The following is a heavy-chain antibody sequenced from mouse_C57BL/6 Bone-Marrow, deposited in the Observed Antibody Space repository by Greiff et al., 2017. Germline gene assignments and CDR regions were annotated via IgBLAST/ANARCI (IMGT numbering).Heavy chain of an antibody. D-gene: IGHD1-1*01. CDR2: FDPYDSDT. Sequence: QVQLQQPGAELVRPGSSVKLSCTASGYTFTSYWMHWVKQRPIQGLEWIGNFDPYDSDTHYNNKFKDNATLTVDKSSSTVYLQLSSLSSGDSAVYYCARSRDYFGYWGQGTTLTVSS. J-gene: IGHJ2*01. CDR3: ARSRDYFGY. CDR1: GYTFTSYW. V-gene: IGHV1-52*01.